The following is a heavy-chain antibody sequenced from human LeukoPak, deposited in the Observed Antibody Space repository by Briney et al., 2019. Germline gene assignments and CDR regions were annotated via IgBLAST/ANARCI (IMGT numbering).Heavy chain of an antibody. J-gene: IGHJ5*02. CDR3: ARGDVLRNFDWLGSLDP. CDR2: IYYSGST. D-gene: IGHD3-9*01. Sequence: PSETLSLTCNVSGGSISSYYWSWIRQPPGKGLEWIGYIYYSGSTNYNPSLKSRITMSVDTSKNQFSLKLSSVTAADTAVYYCARGDVLRNFDWLGSLDPWGQGTLVTVSS. CDR1: GGSISSYY. V-gene: IGHV4-59*01.